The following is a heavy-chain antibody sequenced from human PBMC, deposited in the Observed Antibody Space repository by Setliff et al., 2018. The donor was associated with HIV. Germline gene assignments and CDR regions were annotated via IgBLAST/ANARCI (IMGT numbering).Heavy chain of an antibody. CDR1: GFTFSYYG. Sequence: GGSLRLSCAASGFTFSYYGVHWVRQAPGKGLDWVASILFDGTYKYYAASVKGRFTISRDNSKNTLFLQMGSLRTEDTAVYFCAKNLYSSIWSPLDYWGQGTLVTVS. V-gene: IGHV3-30*02. CDR2: ILFDGTYK. D-gene: IGHD6-13*01. CDR3: AKNLYSSIWSPLDY. J-gene: IGHJ4*02.